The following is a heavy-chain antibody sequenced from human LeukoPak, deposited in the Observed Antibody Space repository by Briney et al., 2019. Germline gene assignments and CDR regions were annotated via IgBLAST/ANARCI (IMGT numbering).Heavy chain of an antibody. D-gene: IGHD5-12*01. CDR2: ISSSSAYI. V-gene: IGHV3-21*01. CDR3: ARRATTERGQSSGLDY. CDR1: GFTFDNYG. Sequence: GGSLRLSCAASGFTFDNYGLSWVRQAPGKGLEWVSSISSSSAYIYYADSMTGRFTISRDNAKNSLYLQMNSLRAEDTAMYYCARRATTERGQSSGLDYWGQGPLVTVSS. J-gene: IGHJ4*02.